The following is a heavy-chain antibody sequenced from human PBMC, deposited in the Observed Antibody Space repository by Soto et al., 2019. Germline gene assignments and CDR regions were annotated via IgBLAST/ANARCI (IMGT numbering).Heavy chain of an antibody. D-gene: IGHD5-12*01. CDR2: ISYDGTNE. Sequence: PGGSLRLSCVAAGFTFSNYAMHWVRQAPGKGLEWVAMISYDGTNEFYADSVKGRFTISRANSKNMMYLQMNSLRGDDTAVYSCARGGYSGYALDYWGQGTPVTVSS. CDR1: GFTFSNYA. J-gene: IGHJ4*02. V-gene: IGHV3-30-3*01. CDR3: ARGGYSGYALDY.